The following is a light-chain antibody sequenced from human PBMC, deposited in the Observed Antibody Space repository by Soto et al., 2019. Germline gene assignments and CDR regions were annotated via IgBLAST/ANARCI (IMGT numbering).Light chain of an antibody. J-gene: IGLJ1*01. Sequence: ALTQPRSVSGSPGQSVTISCTGTSSDFGGYNYVSWYQHHPGKAPKLMIYDVSERPSGVPDRFSGSKSGNTASLTISGLQAEDEADYYCCSYAGTFYVFGTGTKVTVL. CDR1: SSDFGGYNY. CDR3: CSYAGTFYV. CDR2: DVS. V-gene: IGLV2-11*01.